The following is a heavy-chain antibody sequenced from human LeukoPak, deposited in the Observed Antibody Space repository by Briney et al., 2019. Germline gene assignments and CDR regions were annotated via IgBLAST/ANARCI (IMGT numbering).Heavy chain of an antibody. CDR2: INPNSGGT. D-gene: IGHD2/OR15-2a*01. V-gene: IGHV1-2*02. CDR3: ARDRSIIVLTPLGY. J-gene: IGHJ4*02. CDR1: GYTFTDYY. Sequence: ASVKVSCKASGYTFTDYYIHWVRQAPGQGLEWMGWINPNSGGTNYAQKFQGRATMTRDTSITTAYMELSRLRSDDTAVYYCARDRSIIVLTPLGYWGQGTLVTVSS.